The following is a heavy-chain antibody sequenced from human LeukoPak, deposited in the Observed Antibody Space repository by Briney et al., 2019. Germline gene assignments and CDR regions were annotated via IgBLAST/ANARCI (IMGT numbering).Heavy chain of an antibody. CDR2: FDPEDGET. V-gene: IGHV1-24*01. D-gene: IGHD3-22*01. CDR3: ATVRTTYYYDSSGPKDAFDI. J-gene: IGHJ3*02. Sequence: ASVKVSCKVSGYTLTELSMHWVRQAPGKGLEWKGGFDPEDGETIYAQKFQGRVTMTEDTSTDTAYMELSSLRSEDTAVYYCATVRTTYYYDSSGPKDAFDIWGQGTMVTVSS. CDR1: GYTLTELS.